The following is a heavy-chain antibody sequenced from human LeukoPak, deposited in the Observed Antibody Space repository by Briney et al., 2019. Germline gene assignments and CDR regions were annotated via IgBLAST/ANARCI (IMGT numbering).Heavy chain of an antibody. CDR3: ARAELRRYNWFDP. V-gene: IGHV3-48*02. CDR2: ISSSSSAI. Sequence: GGSLRLSCAASGFTFSSYSMNWVRQAPGKGLEWVSYISSSSSAIYYADSVKGRFTISRDNAKNSLYLQMNSLRDEDTAVYYCARAELRRYNWFDPWGQGTLVTVSS. D-gene: IGHD1-7*01. J-gene: IGHJ5*02. CDR1: GFTFSSYS.